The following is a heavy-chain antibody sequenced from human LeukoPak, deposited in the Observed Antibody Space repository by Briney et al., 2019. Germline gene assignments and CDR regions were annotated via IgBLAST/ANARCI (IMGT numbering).Heavy chain of an antibody. J-gene: IGHJ4*02. CDR2: ISAYNGNT. V-gene: IGHV1-18*01. Sequence: ASVKVSCKASGYTFTSYGISWVRQAPGQGLEWMGWISAYNGNTNYAQKLQGRVTMTTDTSTSTAYMELSRLRSDDTAVYYCVRDRISSGWYELGYWGQGTLVTVSS. CDR3: VRDRISSGWYELGY. CDR1: GYTFTSYG. D-gene: IGHD6-19*01.